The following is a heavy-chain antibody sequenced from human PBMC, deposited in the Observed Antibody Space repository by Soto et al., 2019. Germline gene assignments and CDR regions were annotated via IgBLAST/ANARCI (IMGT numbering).Heavy chain of an antibody. CDR2: IYYHGNT. Sequence: QLQLQESGPGLVKPSETLSLTCSVSGDSINSDNYYWGWIRQPPGKGLEWIGSIYYHGNTYYNPSLKTRVTISLDKSKSQFSLKLNSVTAADSAVYFCARLEGLATISYYFDYWGQGTLVTVSS. J-gene: IGHJ4*02. CDR3: ARLEGLATISYYFDY. D-gene: IGHD3-9*01. V-gene: IGHV4-39*01. CDR1: GDSINSDNYY.